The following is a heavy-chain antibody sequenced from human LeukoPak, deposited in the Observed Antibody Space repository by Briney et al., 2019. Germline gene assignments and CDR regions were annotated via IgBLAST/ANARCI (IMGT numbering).Heavy chain of an antibody. D-gene: IGHD3-10*01. Sequence: SETLSLTCGVSGGSVSSYSWSWIRQPPGKGLEWIGEINPVGLTNYNPSLKSRVTISADTSKSQFSLHVTSVTAADTAMYYCARGWGSAMIRGLAGDSWGQGTLVTVSS. J-gene: IGHJ5*02. CDR3: ARGWGSAMIRGLAGDS. CDR2: INPVGLT. V-gene: IGHV4-34*01. CDR1: GGSVSSYS.